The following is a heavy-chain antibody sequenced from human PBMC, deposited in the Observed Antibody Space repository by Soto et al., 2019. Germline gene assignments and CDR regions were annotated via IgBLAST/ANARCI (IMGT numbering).Heavy chain of an antibody. CDR2: INPNTGGT. CDR3: ARGGSQRHYYQAMDV. V-gene: IGHV1-2*04. CDR1: GYTFTGYY. D-gene: IGHD1-1*01. Sequence: QVQLVQSGAEVKQPGASVKVSCKASGYTFTGYYILWVRQAPGQGLEWVGWINPNTGGTNYAQKFQGWVTMTRDTSIYTAYMELSRLKSDDTAAYYCARGGSQRHYYQAMDVWGQGTTVTVSS. J-gene: IGHJ6*02.